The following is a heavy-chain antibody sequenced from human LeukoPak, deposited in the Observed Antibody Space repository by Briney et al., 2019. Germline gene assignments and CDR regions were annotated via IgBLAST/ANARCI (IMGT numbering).Heavy chain of an antibody. CDR1: GGSISSGGYY. CDR2: IYYSGTT. CDR3: ATGLRLGYADYYYGMDV. J-gene: IGHJ6*02. D-gene: IGHD2-15*01. V-gene: IGHV4-31*03. Sequence: PSQTLSLTCTVSGGSISSGGYYWGWIRQHPGKGLEWIGYIYYSGTTYYNPSLKSRVTISVDTSKNQFSLKLSSVTAADTAVYYCATGLRLGYADYYYGMDVWGQGTTVTVSS.